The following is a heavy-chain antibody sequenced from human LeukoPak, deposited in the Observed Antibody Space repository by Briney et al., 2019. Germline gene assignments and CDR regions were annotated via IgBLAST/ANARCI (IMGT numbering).Heavy chain of an antibody. CDR2: INHSGST. V-gene: IGHV4-34*01. D-gene: IGHD1-26*01. Sequence: SETLSLTCAVYGGSFSGYYWSWIRQPPGKGLEWIGEINHSGSTNYNPSLKSRVTISVDTSKNQFSLKLSSVTAADTAVYYCARGGEVGIVRGGLDNWGQGTLVTVSS. CDR1: GGSFSGYY. J-gene: IGHJ4*02. CDR3: ARGGEVGIVRGGLDN.